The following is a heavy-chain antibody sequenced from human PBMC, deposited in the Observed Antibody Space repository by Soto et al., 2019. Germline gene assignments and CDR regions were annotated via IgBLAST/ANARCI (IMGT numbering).Heavy chain of an antibody. CDR3: ARGSAFIGLDY. CDR1: GYIFSRYS. D-gene: IGHD1-26*01. Sequence: GGSLRLSCAVSGYIFSRYSMNWVRQSPGKGLEWVSSIGTSGSYIYDTDSVKGRFTISRDNTKDSLYLQMNSLRAEDTAIYYCARGSAFIGLDYWGQGT. J-gene: IGHJ4*02. CDR2: IGTSGSYI. V-gene: IGHV3-21*01.